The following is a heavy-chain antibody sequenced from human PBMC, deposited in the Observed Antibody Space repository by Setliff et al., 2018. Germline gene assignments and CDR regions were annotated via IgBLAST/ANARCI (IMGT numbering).Heavy chain of an antibody. J-gene: IGHJ5*02. V-gene: IGHV1-18*01. Sequence: ASVKVSCKASGYTFTSYGISWVRQAPGQGLEWMGWISAYNGNTNYAQKLQGRVTMTTDTPTSTAYMELRSLRSDDTAVYYCARHVWGSSSWYNWFDPWCQGTLVTVS. CDR3: ARHVWGSSSWYNWFDP. CDR2: ISAYNGNT. D-gene: IGHD6-13*01. CDR1: GYTFTSYG.